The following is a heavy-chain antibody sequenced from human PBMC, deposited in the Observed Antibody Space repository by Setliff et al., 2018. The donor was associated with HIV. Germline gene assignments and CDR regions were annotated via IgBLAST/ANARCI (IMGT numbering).Heavy chain of an antibody. Sequence: GESLRLSCSSYGFTFSSFSMHWVRQAPGKGLQYVAGINGNGQTTYYGDSVKGRFTISRDNSKNTLSLQLNSLRPEDTAMYHCVRDFEYWSGVFVWGYFHFWGQGTPVTVSS. V-gene: IGHV3-64D*08. CDR3: VRDFEYWSGVFVWGYFHF. CDR2: INGNGQTT. D-gene: IGHD3-3*01. CDR1: GFTFSSFS. J-gene: IGHJ4*02.